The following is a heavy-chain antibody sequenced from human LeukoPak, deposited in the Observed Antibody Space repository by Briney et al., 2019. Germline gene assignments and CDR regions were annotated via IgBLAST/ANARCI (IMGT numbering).Heavy chain of an antibody. CDR3: ARGAGGASAENWFDP. CDR1: GYTFTSHG. Sequence: GASVKVSCKASGYTFTSHGISWVRQAPGQGLEWMGWINPYTANTNYAQKLQGGVTMTTDTSTSTAYMELRSLRSDDTAVYYCARGAGGASAENWFDPWGQGTLVTVSS. V-gene: IGHV1-18*01. J-gene: IGHJ5*02. D-gene: IGHD6-13*01. CDR2: INPYTANT.